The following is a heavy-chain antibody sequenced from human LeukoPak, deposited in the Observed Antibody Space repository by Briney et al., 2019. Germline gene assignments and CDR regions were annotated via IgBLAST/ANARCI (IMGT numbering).Heavy chain of an antibody. CDR3: ARAYCSSTICTSTSGLDV. Sequence: GGSLRLSCAASGFTFNSYAMSWVRQAPWERLQWVSGISDSGGNTYYADSVRGRFTISRDNSKNTLYLQMNSLRAGDTAVYYCARAYCSSTICTSTSGLDVWGQGTTVTVSS. J-gene: IGHJ6*02. CDR1: GFTFNSYA. D-gene: IGHD2-2*01. CDR2: ISDSGGNT. V-gene: IGHV3-23*01.